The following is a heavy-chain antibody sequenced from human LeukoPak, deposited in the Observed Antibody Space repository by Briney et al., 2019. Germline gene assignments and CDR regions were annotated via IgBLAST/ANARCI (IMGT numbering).Heavy chain of an antibody. CDR2: INHSGST. V-gene: IGHV4-34*01. CDR1: GGSFSGYY. J-gene: IGHJ4*02. D-gene: IGHD3-3*01. Sequence: SETLSLTCAVYGGSFSGYYWSWIRQPPGKGLEWIGEINHSGSTNYNPSLKSRATILVDTSKNQFSLKLSSVTAADTAVYYCARDKEAAVDFWSGYYPLWGQGTLVTVSS. CDR3: ARDKEAAVDFWSGYYPL.